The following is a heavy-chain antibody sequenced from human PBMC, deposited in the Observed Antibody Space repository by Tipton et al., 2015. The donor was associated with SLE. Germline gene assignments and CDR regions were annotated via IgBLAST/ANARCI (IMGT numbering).Heavy chain of an antibody. CDR1: GDSISSSSYY. V-gene: IGHV4-61*05. J-gene: IGHJ4*02. CDR2: ISYSGST. D-gene: IGHD4-11*01. CDR3: ARQRLEPRGDYFDY. Sequence: GLVKPSETLSLTCIVSGDSISSSSYYWGWIRQPPGKGLEWIGYISYSGSTNYNPSLKSRVTISIDTSKNQFSLKLTSVTAADTAVYYCARQRLEPRGDYFDYWGQGSLVTVSS.